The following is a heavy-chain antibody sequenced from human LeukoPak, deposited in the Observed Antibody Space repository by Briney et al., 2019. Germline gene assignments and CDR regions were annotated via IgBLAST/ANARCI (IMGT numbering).Heavy chain of an antibody. CDR3: ARGGSGSYHPILFDY. V-gene: IGHV1-24*01. J-gene: IGHJ4*02. CDR2: FDPEDGET. Sequence: ASVKVSCKVSGYTLTELSMHWVRQAPGKGLEWMGGFDPEDGETIYAQKFQGRVTMTEDTSTDTAYMELSSLRSEDTAVYYCARGGSGSYHPILFDYWGQGTLVTVSS. D-gene: IGHD3-10*01. CDR1: GYTLTELS.